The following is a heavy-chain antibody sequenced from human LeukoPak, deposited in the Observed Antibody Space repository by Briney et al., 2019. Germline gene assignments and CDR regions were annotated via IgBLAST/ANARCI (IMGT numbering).Heavy chain of an antibody. CDR3: ARDLSFGAPYNWFDP. CDR2: INNDGSTT. J-gene: IGHJ5*02. Sequence: GGSLRLSCAASGFTFSSYWMHWVRQAPGKGLVWVSRINNDGSTTSYADSVKGRFTISRDNAKNTLYLQMNNLRAEDTAVYYFARDLSFGAPYNWFDPWGQGTLVTVSS. D-gene: IGHD3-10*01. V-gene: IGHV3-74*01. CDR1: GFTFSSYW.